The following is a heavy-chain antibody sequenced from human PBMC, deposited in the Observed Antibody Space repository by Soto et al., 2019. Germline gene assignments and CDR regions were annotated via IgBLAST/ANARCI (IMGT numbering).Heavy chain of an antibody. Sequence: SETLSLTCSVSGDSISSLDYFWAWIRQPPGQALEYIGYIYKSATTYYNPSFESRVAISVDTSKSQFSLNMTSVTAADTAVYFCARGRYCLTGRCFPNWFDSWGQGALVTVSS. J-gene: IGHJ5*01. D-gene: IGHD7-27*01. V-gene: IGHV4-30-4*01. CDR3: ARGRYCLTGRCFPNWFDS. CDR2: IYKSATT. CDR1: GDSISSLDYF.